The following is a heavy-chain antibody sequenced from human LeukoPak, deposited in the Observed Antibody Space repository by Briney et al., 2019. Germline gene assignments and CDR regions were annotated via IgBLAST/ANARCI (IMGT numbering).Heavy chain of an antibody. CDR2: ISSSSSYM. V-gene: IGHV3-21*01. CDR1: GFTFSSYS. J-gene: IGHJ6*03. CDR3: AIAAAETIYYYHYMDV. Sequence: GGSLRLSCAASGFTFSSYSMNWVRQAPGKGLEWVSSISSSSSYMYYADSVKGRFTISRDNAKNTLYLQMNSLRAEDTAVYYCAIAAAETIYYYHYMDVWGKGTTVTISS. D-gene: IGHD6-25*01.